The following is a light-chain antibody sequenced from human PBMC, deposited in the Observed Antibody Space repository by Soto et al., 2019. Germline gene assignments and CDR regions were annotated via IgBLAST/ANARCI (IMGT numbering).Light chain of an antibody. CDR3: QQRSNWAFS. CDR1: QSVSSY. J-gene: IGKJ3*01. CDR2: DSS. V-gene: IGKV3-11*01. Sequence: EIVLTQSRAPLSLSPGETATLSCRASQSVSSYLAWYQQKPGQAPRLLIYDSSNRATGIPARFSGSGSGTDFTLTIRSIEPEDFAVYYCQQRSNWAFSFGPGTKVDIK.